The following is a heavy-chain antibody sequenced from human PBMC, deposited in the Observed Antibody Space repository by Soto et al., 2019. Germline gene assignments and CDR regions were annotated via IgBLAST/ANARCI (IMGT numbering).Heavy chain of an antibody. J-gene: IGHJ4*02. CDR2: IYHSGST. CDR1: GGSISSYY. D-gene: IGHD3-22*01. CDR3: ARDGYYYDSSGYQRVYYFAY. Sequence: SETLSLTCTVSGGSISSYYWSWIRQPPGKGLEWIGYIYHSGSTNYNPSLKSRVTISVDTSKNQFSLKLSSVTAADTAVYYCARDGYYYDSSGYQRVYYFAYWGQGTLVTVSS. V-gene: IGHV4-59*01.